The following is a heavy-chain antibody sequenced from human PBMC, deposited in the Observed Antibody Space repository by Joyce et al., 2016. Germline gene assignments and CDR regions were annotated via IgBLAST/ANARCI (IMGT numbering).Heavy chain of an antibody. CDR3: ASLNYYDSSGYYYFDY. Sequence: QVQLQQWGAGLLKPSETLSLTCAVYGGSFSGYYWSWSRQHPGKGLEWIGEINDSGSTNYNPSLKSRVTRSIDTAKNQCSLKLSSVTAADTAVYYCASLNYYDSSGYYYFDYWGQGTLVTVSS. D-gene: IGHD3-22*01. CDR1: GGSFSGYY. V-gene: IGHV4-34*01. CDR2: INDSGST. J-gene: IGHJ4*02.